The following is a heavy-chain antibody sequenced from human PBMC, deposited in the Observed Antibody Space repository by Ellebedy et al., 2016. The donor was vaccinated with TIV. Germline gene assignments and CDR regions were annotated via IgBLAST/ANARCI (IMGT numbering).Heavy chain of an antibody. D-gene: IGHD3-10*01. J-gene: IGHJ4*02. CDR2: IIPFFGTS. Sequence: ASVKVSXXASGGTFSSYTINWVRQAPGQGLDWMGGIIPFFGTSRYSQKFQGRVTITADESTSTAFLELSSLSSVDTAVYYCASLKRNLYDSGSHLVFGYWGQGTLVTVSS. CDR1: GGTFSSYT. CDR3: ASLKRNLYDSGSHLVFGY. V-gene: IGHV1-69*13.